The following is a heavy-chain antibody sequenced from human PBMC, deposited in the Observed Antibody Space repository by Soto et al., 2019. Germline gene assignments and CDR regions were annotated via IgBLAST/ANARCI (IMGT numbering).Heavy chain of an antibody. V-gene: IGHV5-51*01. CDR3: ARSPRSSPYFDY. D-gene: IGHD6-13*01. CDR1: GYTFSNFW. Sequence: PGESLKISCQCSGYTFSNFWLGSVRQLPGKGLEWMGIIYPGDHETRYSPSFHGKVTISADKSINTAYLQWNSLEASDTAFYFCARSPRSSPYFDYWGQGALVTVSS. J-gene: IGHJ4*02. CDR2: IYPGDHET.